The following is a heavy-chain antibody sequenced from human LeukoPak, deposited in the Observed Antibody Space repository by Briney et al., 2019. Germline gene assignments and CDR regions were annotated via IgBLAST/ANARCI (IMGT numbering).Heavy chain of an antibody. J-gene: IGHJ4*02. CDR1: GFTFSTYN. CDR3: ARSYSLFDY. Sequence: GGSLRLSCAASGFTFSTYNMNWVRQAPGKGLECVSYISSGSGTIYYADSVKGRFTISRDNAKNSLYLRMNSLRAEDTAVYYCARSYSLFDYWGQGTLVTVSS. V-gene: IGHV3-48*04. D-gene: IGHD2-15*01. CDR2: ISSGSGTI.